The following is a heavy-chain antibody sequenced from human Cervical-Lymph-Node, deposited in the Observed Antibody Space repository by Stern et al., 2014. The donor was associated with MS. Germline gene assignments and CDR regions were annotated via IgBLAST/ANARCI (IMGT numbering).Heavy chain of an antibody. CDR3: ARDLLWFGEFDWGAMDV. CDR2: ISSDGGKA. J-gene: IGHJ6*02. Sequence: VQLVESGGGVVQPGRSLRLSCAATGFNFSSYAMQWVRQAPGQGLEWVAGISSDGGKAYYADSVKGRFTISRDNSKKTLFLQMNSLRPKDTADYYCARDLLWFGEFDWGAMDVWGHGTTVTVSS. D-gene: IGHD3-10*01. CDR1: GFNFSSYA. V-gene: IGHV3-30-3*01.